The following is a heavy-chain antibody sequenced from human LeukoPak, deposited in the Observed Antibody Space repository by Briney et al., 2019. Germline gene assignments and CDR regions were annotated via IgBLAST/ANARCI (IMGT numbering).Heavy chain of an antibody. CDR1: GGSISSGSYY. V-gene: IGHV4-61*02. J-gene: IGHJ4*02. D-gene: IGHD3-10*01. CDR2: MSISGSS. CDR3: AADPLWSAGAY. Sequence: SQTLSLTCTVSGGSISSGSYYWTWIRQPAGKGLEWIGRMSISGSSNYNPSLKSRVTISADTSKNQFFLKFNSVTAADTAMYYCAADPLWSAGAYWGQGTLVTVSS.